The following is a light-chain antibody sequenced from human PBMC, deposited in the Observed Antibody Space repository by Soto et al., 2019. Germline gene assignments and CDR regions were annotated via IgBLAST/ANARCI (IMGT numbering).Light chain of an antibody. CDR3: QQYNNWPLT. CDR2: GAS. V-gene: IGKV3-15*01. J-gene: IGKJ4*01. Sequence: EIVMTQSPATLSVSRGERATRSCRASQSVSSNLAWYQQKPGQAPRLLIYGASTRATGIPARFSGSGSGTEFTPPISSLQSEDFAVYYCQQYNNWPLTFGGGTKVDI. CDR1: QSVSSN.